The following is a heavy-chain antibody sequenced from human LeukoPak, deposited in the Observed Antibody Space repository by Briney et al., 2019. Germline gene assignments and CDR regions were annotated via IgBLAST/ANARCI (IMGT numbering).Heavy chain of an antibody. CDR3: ARPPNLYSSSWYGY. CDR1: GGSFSGYY. V-gene: IGHV4-34*01. D-gene: IGHD6-13*01. Sequence: SETLSLTCAVYGGSFSGYYWSWIRQPPGKGLEWIGEINHSGSTNYNPSLKSRVTISVDTSKNQFSLKLSSVTAADTAVYYCARPPNLYSSSWYGYWGQGTLVTVSS. CDR2: INHSGST. J-gene: IGHJ4*02.